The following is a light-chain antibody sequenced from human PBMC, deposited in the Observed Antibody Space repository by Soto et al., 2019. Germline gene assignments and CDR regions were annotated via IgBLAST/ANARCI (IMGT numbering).Light chain of an antibody. CDR2: INN. CDR3: AAWDDSLNGYV. CDR1: SSNIGRNT. Sequence: QSVLTQPPSASETPGQRVTISCSGSSSNIGRNTVNWYQQLPGTAPKLLIYINNQRPSVVPDRFSGSKSGTSASLAISGLQSEDEADYYCAAWDDSLNGYVFGTGTKVTVL. V-gene: IGLV1-44*01. J-gene: IGLJ1*01.